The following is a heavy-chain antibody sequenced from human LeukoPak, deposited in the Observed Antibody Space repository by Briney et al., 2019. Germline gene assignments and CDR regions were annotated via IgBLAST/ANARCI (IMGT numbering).Heavy chain of an antibody. D-gene: IGHD6-13*01. Sequence: SETLPLTCAVCGGSFSGYYWSWIRQPPGKGLEWIGEINHSGSTNYNPSLKSRVTISVDTSKNQFSLKLSSVTAADTAVYYCARANQQLDAFDIWGQGTMVTVSS. CDR1: GGSFSGYY. V-gene: IGHV4-34*01. J-gene: IGHJ3*02. CDR3: ARANQQLDAFDI. CDR2: INHSGST.